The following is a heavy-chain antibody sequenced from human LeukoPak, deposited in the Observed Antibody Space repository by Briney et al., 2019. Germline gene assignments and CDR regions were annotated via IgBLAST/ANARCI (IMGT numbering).Heavy chain of an antibody. J-gene: IGHJ5*02. Sequence: SETLSLTCTVSGGSVSNYYWSWIRQSPGKGLEWIGYIYYTETSYNPSLKSRVTISADTSKNQFSLKLYSVTAADTAVYYCARAPGNWFDPWGQGTLVTVSS. CDR1: GGSVSNYY. CDR2: IYYTET. V-gene: IGHV4-59*02. D-gene: IGHD1-14*01. CDR3: ARAPGNWFDP.